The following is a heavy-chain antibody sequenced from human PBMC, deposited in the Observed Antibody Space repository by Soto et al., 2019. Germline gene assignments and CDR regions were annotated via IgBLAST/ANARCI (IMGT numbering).Heavy chain of an antibody. Sequence: ASVKVSCKVSGYTLTELSMHWVRQAPGKGLEWMGGFDPEDGETIYAQKFQGRVTMTEDTSTDTAYMELSSLRSEDTAVYYCATRGLSGYCSSTCCPAHDWFDPWGQGTLVTVAS. V-gene: IGHV1-24*01. CDR1: GYTLTELS. CDR2: FDPEDGET. J-gene: IGHJ5*02. CDR3: ATRGLSGYCSSTCCPAHDWFDP. D-gene: IGHD2-2*01.